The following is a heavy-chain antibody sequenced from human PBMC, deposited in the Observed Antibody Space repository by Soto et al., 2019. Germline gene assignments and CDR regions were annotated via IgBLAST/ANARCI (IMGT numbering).Heavy chain of an antibody. Sequence: RASVKVSCKASGYTFTGYYMHWVRQAPGQGLEWMGWINPNSGGTNYAQKFQGWVTMTRDTSISTAYMELSRLRSDDTAVYYCARVLGSGQGYGAALDISGQGTMVTVSS. CDR3: ARVLGSGQGYGAALDI. D-gene: IGHD2-15*01. CDR2: INPNSGGT. J-gene: IGHJ3*02. V-gene: IGHV1-2*04. CDR1: GYTFTGYY.